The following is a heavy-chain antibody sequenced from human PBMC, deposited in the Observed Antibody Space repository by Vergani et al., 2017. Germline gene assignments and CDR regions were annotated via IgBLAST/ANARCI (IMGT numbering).Heavy chain of an antibody. CDR2: IYHSGGA. D-gene: IGHD3-9*01. CDR3: ARTGSFILRYFHWAL. CDR1: GGSITSSSYY. Sequence: QLHLQESGPGLVKPSETLSLTCTVSGGSITSSSYYWGWIRQPPGKGLEWIGNIYHSGGAYYNPSLKGRVTISVATSKNQFSLEVTSVTAADTAIYFCARTGSFILRYFHWALWGQGTLVTVSS. V-gene: IGHV4-39*01. J-gene: IGHJ4*02.